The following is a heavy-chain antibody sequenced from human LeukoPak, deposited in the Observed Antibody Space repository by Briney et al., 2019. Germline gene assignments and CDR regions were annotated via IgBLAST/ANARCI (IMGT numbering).Heavy chain of an antibody. J-gene: IGHJ4*02. CDR1: GFTFSSYS. CDR2: ISSSSSTI. Sequence: PGGSLRLSCAASGFTFSSYSMTWVRQAPGKGLEWVSYISSSSSTIYYADSVKGRFTISRDNAKNSLYLQMNSLRDEDTAVYYCARDHSSSWYVFYFDYWGQGTLVTVSS. V-gene: IGHV3-48*02. D-gene: IGHD6-13*01. CDR3: ARDHSSSWYVFYFDY.